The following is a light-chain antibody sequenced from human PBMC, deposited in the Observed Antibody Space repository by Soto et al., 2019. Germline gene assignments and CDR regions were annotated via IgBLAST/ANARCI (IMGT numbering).Light chain of an antibody. CDR1: SSSIGAGYD. V-gene: IGLV1-40*01. Sequence: QSVLTQPPSVSGAPGQRVTISCTGSSSSIGAGYDVHWYQQRPGTAPKLLIFGNINRPSGAPDRFSGSKPGTSASLAITGLQAEDEGDYYCQSYDSTLSARYVFGTGTKVTVL. J-gene: IGLJ1*01. CDR2: GNI. CDR3: QSYDSTLSARYV.